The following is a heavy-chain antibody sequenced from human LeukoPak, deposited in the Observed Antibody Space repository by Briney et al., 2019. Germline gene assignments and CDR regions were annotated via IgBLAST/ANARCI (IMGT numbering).Heavy chain of an antibody. Sequence: GGSLRLSCAASGFTLSTYAMSWVRQAPGKGLEWGSSISGSGGSTYYSDSVKGRFTISRDNSKKQLFLQMNSPRAEDTAVFYCAKGMVSSWRKYYYYMDVWGKGTTVTVSS. J-gene: IGHJ6*03. V-gene: IGHV3-23*01. CDR2: ISGSGGST. D-gene: IGHD6-13*01. CDR3: AKGMVSSWRKYYYYMDV. CDR1: GFTLSTYA.